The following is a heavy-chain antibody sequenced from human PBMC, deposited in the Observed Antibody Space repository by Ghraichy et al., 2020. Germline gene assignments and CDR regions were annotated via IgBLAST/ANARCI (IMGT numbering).Heavy chain of an antibody. CDR1: GGSISSYY. V-gene: IGHV4-59*01. J-gene: IGHJ4*02. CDR2: IYYSGST. D-gene: IGHD3-3*01. CDR3: ARTDYDFWSGYYGY. Sequence: SQTLSLTCTVSGGSISSYYWSWIRQPPGKGLEWIGYIYYSGSTNYNPSLKSRVTISVDTSKNQFSLKLSSVTAADTAVYYCARTDYDFWSGYYGYWGQGTLVTVSS.